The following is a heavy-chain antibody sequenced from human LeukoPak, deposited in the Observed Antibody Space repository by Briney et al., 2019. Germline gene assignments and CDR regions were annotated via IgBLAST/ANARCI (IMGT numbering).Heavy chain of an antibody. J-gene: IGHJ5*02. D-gene: IGHD6-13*01. CDR1: GYTFTSYS. CDR3: ARGGSSWSQYNWFDP. V-gene: IGHV1-46*01. CDR2: INPSSGST. Sequence: ASVKVSCKASGYTFTSYSIYWVRQAPGQGLEWMGIINPSSGSTSYAQKFQGRVTMTMDTSTSTVYMQLSSLRSEDTAVYYCARGGSSWSQYNWFDPWGQGTLVAVSS.